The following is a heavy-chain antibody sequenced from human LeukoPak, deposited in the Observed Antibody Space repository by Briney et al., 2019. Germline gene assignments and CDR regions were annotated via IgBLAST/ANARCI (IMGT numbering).Heavy chain of an antibody. CDR2: IYHSGST. CDR1: GGSISSYY. D-gene: IGHD3-10*01. V-gene: IGHV4-59*12. CDR3: ASTMVRGSS. J-gene: IGHJ5*02. Sequence: PSETLSLTCTVSGGSISSYYWSWIRQPPGKGLEWIGYIYHSGSTYYNPSLKSRVTISVDRSKNQFSLKLSSVTAADTAVYYCASTMVRGSSWGQGTLVTVSS.